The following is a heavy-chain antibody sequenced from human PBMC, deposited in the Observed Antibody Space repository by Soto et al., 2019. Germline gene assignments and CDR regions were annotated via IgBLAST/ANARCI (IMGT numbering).Heavy chain of an antibody. Sequence: GGSLRLSCAASGFTFSSYDMHWVRQATGKGLEWVSAIGTAGDTYYPGSVKGRFTISRENAKNSLYLQMNSLRAGDTAVYYCARQVAAGTSPYYYYYYGMDVWGQGTTVTVSS. CDR2: IGTAGDT. J-gene: IGHJ6*02. CDR3: ARQVAAGTSPYYYYYYGMDV. V-gene: IGHV3-13*04. CDR1: GFTFSSYD. D-gene: IGHD6-13*01.